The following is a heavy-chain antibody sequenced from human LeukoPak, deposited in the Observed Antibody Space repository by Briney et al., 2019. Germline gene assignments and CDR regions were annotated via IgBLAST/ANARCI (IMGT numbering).Heavy chain of an antibody. D-gene: IGHD4/OR15-4a*01. V-gene: IGHV3-23*01. CDR3: ARAVLYYYYGMDV. Sequence: GGTLRLSCAASGFTFSRYAMSWVRQAPGKGLEWVSGISGGGAGRYYADSVKGRFTISRDNSKSTVYLQMNSLRAEDTVVYYCARAVLYYYYGMDVWGQGTTVTVSS. J-gene: IGHJ6*02. CDR1: GFTFSRYA. CDR2: ISGGGAGR.